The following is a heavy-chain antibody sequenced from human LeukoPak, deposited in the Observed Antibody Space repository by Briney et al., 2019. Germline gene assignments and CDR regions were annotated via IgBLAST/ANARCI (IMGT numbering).Heavy chain of an antibody. D-gene: IGHD3-22*01. CDR3: AKDRDSTGYFNYFDS. CDR1: GFTFSSYG. J-gene: IGHJ4*02. Sequence: GGSLRLSCAASGFTFSSYGMHWVRQAPGKGLEWVAFIRYDGSNKYYADSVKGRFTISRDNSKNTLYLQMNSLRAEDTALYYCAKDRDSTGYFNYFDSWGRGTLVTVSS. V-gene: IGHV3-30*02. CDR2: IRYDGSNK.